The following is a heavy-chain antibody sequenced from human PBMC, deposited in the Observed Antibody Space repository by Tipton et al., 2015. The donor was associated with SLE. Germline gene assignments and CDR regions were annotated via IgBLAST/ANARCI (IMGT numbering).Heavy chain of an antibody. J-gene: IGHJ4*02. Sequence: TLSLTCTVSGGSIRTYYWSWIRQPPGKGLEWIGYIYNTGSTNYNPSLKSRVTISVDTSKNQFSLKLTSVTAADTAVYYCACRIAARRSSLIPFDYWGQGTLVTVSS. CDR3: ACRIAARRSSLIPFDY. D-gene: IGHD6-6*01. V-gene: IGHV4-59*12. CDR2: IYNTGST. CDR1: GGSIRTYY.